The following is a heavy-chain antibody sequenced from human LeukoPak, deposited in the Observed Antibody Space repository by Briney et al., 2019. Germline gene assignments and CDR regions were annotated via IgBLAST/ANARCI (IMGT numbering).Heavy chain of an antibody. Sequence: ASVKVSCKASGGTFSSYPISWVRQAPGQGLEWMGWINPNTGGTNYAQKFQGRVALTRDTSISTAYMELSRLRSDDTALYYCARDLAYYDILTGYYNGIIDYWGQGTLVTVSS. J-gene: IGHJ4*02. V-gene: IGHV1-2*02. D-gene: IGHD3-9*01. CDR1: GGTFSSYP. CDR3: ARDLAYYDILTGYYNGIIDY. CDR2: INPNTGGT.